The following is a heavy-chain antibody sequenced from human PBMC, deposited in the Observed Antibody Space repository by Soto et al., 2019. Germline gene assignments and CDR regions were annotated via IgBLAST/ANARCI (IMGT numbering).Heavy chain of an antibody. Sequence: TSETLSLTCTVSGGSISSSSYYWGWIRQPPGKGLEWIGSIYYSGSTYYNPSLKSRVTISVDTSKNQFSLKLSSVTAADTAVYYCARHEDYSNYDYWGQGTLVTVSS. CDR3: ARHEDYSNYDY. J-gene: IGHJ4*02. D-gene: IGHD4-4*01. CDR2: IYYSGST. V-gene: IGHV4-39*01. CDR1: GGSISSSSYY.